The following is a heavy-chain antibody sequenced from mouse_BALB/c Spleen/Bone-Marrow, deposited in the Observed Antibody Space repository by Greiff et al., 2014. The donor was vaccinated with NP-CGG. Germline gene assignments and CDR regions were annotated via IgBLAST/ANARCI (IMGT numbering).Heavy chain of an antibody. Sequence: EVMLVESGGGLVKPGGSLKLSCAASGFTFSDFYMFWFRQTPEKRLEWVATISNGGTYTYYPDSVKGRFTNSRDNAKNNLYLQMSSLKSEDTAMYYCARSGERYGAMDYWGQGTSVTVTS. J-gene: IGHJ4*01. CDR3: ARSGERYGAMDY. CDR1: GFTFSDFY. D-gene: IGHD1-1*02. V-gene: IGHV5-4*02. CDR2: ISNGGTYT.